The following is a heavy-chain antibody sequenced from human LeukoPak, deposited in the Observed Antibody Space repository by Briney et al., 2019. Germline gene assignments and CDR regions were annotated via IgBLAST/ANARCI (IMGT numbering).Heavy chain of an antibody. D-gene: IGHD1-26*01. CDR3: ARDRARALDY. J-gene: IGHJ4*02. Sequence: GGSLRLSCAASGFTFNDYTMHWVRQAPGKGLEWVAVISYDGNDKYYSDSMKGRFTVSRDNSKNTLYLQMNRLRAEDTAVYYCARDRARALDYWGQGTLVTVSS. CDR1: GFTFNDYT. V-gene: IGHV3-30*01. CDR2: ISYDGNDK.